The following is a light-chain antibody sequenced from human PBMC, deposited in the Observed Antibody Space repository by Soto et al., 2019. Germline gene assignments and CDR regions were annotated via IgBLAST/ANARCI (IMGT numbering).Light chain of an antibody. V-gene: IGKV1-39*01. CDR2: FAS. J-gene: IGKJ1*01. Sequence: DIQMTQSPSSLSASVGDRVTITCRASETIDTYLNWYQQKPGKAPRLLIYFASSLQSGVPVRFSGSGSGTEFTLNISSLQREDFETYFCQQDYNFPRTFGLGIKVDIK. CDR3: QQDYNFPRT. CDR1: ETIDTY.